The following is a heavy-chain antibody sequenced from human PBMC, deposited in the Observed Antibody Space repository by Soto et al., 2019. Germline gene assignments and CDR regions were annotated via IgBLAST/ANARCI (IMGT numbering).Heavy chain of an antibody. J-gene: IGHJ6*02. Sequence: GGSLRLSCAASGFTFSSYAMSWVRQAPGKGLEWVSAISGSGGSTYYADSVKGRFTISRDNSKNTLYLQMNSLRAEDTAVYYCAKAEGIAAPSHPYYYYYGMDVWGQGTTVTVSS. CDR3: AKAEGIAAPSHPYYYYYGMDV. CDR1: GFTFSSYA. D-gene: IGHD6-13*01. V-gene: IGHV3-23*01. CDR2: ISGSGGST.